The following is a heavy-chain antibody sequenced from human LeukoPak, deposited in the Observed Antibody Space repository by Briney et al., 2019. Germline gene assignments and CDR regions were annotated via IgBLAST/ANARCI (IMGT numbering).Heavy chain of an antibody. CDR1: GFTFSILD. CDR3: AKDGGSGWDYYYMDV. CDR2: ISGSGGST. J-gene: IGHJ6*03. D-gene: IGHD6-19*01. Sequence: GGSLRLSCAASGFTFSILDMSWGRQAPGKGLDWVSAISGSGGSTYYADSVKGRFTISRDNSKNALYLQMNSLRAEDTAVYYCAKDGGSGWDYYYMDVWGKGTTVTVSS. V-gene: IGHV3-23*01.